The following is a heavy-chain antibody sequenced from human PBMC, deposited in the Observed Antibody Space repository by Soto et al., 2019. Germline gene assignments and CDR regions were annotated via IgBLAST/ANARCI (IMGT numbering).Heavy chain of an antibody. Sequence: PRESLKISCKGSGYSFTNFWISWVRQMPGKGLEWMSTIDPSDSYSNYSPSFQGHATISVDKSINTAYLQWSSLKASETAMYYCARRVCSTMGTTCGFDIWGQGTMVTVSS. CDR1: GYSFTNFW. V-gene: IGHV5-10-1*01. CDR2: IDPSDSYS. D-gene: IGHD1-1*01. CDR3: ARRVCSTMGTTCGFDI. J-gene: IGHJ3*02.